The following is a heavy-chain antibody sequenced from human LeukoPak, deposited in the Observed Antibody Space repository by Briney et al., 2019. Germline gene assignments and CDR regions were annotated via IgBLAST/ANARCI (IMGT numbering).Heavy chain of an antibody. D-gene: IGHD3-10*01. CDR2: IYPGDSDT. CDR3: ARGRSEFGVSENWFDP. J-gene: IGHJ5*02. Sequence: GESLKISCMGSGYSFTSYWMGWVRQMPGKGLEWKGIIYPGDSDTRYSPSFQGQVTISADKSISTAYLQWSSLKASDTAMYYCARGRSEFGVSENWFDPWGQRTLVTVSS. V-gene: IGHV5-51*01. CDR1: GYSFTSYW.